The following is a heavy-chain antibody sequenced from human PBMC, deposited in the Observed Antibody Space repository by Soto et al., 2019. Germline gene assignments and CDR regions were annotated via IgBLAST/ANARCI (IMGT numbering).Heavy chain of an antibody. V-gene: IGHV3-33*01. Sequence: QVQLVESGGGVVQPGRSLRLSCAASGFTFSSYGMHWVRQAPGKGLEWVAVIWYDGSNKYYADSVKGRFTISRDNSKNTLYLQMNSLRAEDTAVYYCARDLRQYGSGTYYYYGMDVWGQGTTVTVSS. CDR2: IWYDGSNK. J-gene: IGHJ6*02. CDR3: ARDLRQYGSGTYYYYGMDV. CDR1: GFTFSSYG. D-gene: IGHD3-10*01.